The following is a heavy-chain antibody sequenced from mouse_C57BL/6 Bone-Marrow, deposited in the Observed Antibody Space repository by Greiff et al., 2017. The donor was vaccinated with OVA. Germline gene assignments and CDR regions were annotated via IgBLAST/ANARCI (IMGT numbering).Heavy chain of an antibody. CDR2: ISDGGSYT. CDR3: ARDGYYLYAMDY. J-gene: IGHJ4*01. D-gene: IGHD2-3*01. CDR1: GFTFSSYA. Sequence: EVKVEESGGGLVKPGGSLKLSCAASGFTFSSYAMSWVRQTPEKRLEWVATISDGGSYTYYPDNVKGRFTISRDNAKNNLYLQMSHLKSEDTAMYYCARDGYYLYAMDYWGQGTSVTVSS. V-gene: IGHV5-4*01.